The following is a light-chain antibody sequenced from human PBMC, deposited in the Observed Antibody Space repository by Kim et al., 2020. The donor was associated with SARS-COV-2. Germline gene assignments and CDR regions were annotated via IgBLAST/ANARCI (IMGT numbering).Light chain of an antibody. CDR3: QQYYNWPPYT. CDR1: QSVSSN. Sequence: EIVMTQSPATLSVSPGERATLSCRASQSVSSNLAWYQQKPGQAPRLLNYGASTRATGIPGRFSGSGSGTEFTLTISSLQSEDLAVYYCQQYYNWPPYTFGQGTKLEI. V-gene: IGKV3-15*01. J-gene: IGKJ2*01. CDR2: GAS.